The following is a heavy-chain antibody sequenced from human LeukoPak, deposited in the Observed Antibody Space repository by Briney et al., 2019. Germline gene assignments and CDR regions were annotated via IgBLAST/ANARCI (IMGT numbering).Heavy chain of an antibody. J-gene: IGHJ4*02. Sequence: TGGSLRLSCVTSGFIHSKYWMNWVRQAPGKGLEWVSYISSSSSTIYYADSVKGRFTISRDNAKNSLYLQMNSLRAEDTAVYYCASDKMDDPSCYYFLGGQGTLVTVSP. D-gene: IGHD3-22*01. CDR1: GFIHSKYW. V-gene: IGHV3-48*04. CDR2: ISSSSSTI. CDR3: ASDKMDDPSCYYFL.